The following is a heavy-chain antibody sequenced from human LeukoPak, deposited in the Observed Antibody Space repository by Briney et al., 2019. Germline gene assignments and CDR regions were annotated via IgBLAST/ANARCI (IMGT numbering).Heavy chain of an antibody. CDR1: GFTISSHG. J-gene: IGHJ4*02. Sequence: GGSLRLSCAVSGFTISSHGMHWVRQAPGKGLEWVSVIGSDGGGIQYADSVKGRFSISRDNSKNTLYLQMNSLRVEDTAVYYCAKYAPPTTVVTRFFDYWGQGTLVTVSS. CDR3: AKYAPPTTVVTRFFDY. CDR2: IGSDGGGI. D-gene: IGHD4-23*01. V-gene: IGHV3-NL1*01.